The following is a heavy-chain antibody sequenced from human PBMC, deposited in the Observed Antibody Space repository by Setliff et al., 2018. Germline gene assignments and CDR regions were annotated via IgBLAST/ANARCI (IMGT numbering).Heavy chain of an antibody. J-gene: IGHJ4*02. CDR3: AREPFPYYFDY. Sequence: PGGSLRLSCAASGFTFATYGMSWVRQAPGKGLEWVSGIRADGSNKYYTDSVKGRFTISRDNSKNTLYLQMNGLRAEDTAVYYCAREPFPYYFDYWGQGTLVTVSS. V-gene: IGHV3-23*01. CDR1: GFTFATYG. CDR2: IRADGSNK.